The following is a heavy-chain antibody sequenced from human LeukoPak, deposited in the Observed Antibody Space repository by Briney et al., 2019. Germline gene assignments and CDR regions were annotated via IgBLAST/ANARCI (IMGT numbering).Heavy chain of an antibody. CDR2: INPSGGST. V-gene: IGHV1-46*01. D-gene: IGHD6-13*01. CDR3: ARVRDIAAAGLYFQH. J-gene: IGHJ1*01. Sequence: ASVKVSCKASGYTFTSYYMHWVRQAPGQGLEWMGIINPSGGSTSYAQKFQGRVTMTRDTSTSTVYMELSSLGSEDTAVYYCARVRDIAAAGLYFQHWGQATLVTVSS. CDR1: GYTFTSYY.